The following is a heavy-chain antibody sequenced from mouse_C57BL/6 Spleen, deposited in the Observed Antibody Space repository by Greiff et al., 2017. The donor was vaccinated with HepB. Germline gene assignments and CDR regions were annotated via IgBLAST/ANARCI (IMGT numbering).Heavy chain of an antibody. D-gene: IGHD4-1*01. CDR2: IWSGGST. J-gene: IGHJ1*03. Sequence: QVQLQQSGPGLVQPSQSLSITCTVSGFSLTSYGVHWVRQSPGKGLEWLGVIWSGGSTDYNAAFISRLSISKDNSKSQVFFKMNSLQADDTAIYGGARNNWGNWYFDVWGTGTTVTVSS. CDR3: ARNNWGNWYFDV. CDR1: GFSLTSYG. V-gene: IGHV2-2*01.